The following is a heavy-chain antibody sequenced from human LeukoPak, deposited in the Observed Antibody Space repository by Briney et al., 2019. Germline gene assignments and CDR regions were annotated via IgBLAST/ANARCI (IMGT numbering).Heavy chain of an antibody. CDR1: KFTFSSYW. CDR2: IRYDGSNK. V-gene: IGHV3-30*02. D-gene: IGHD3-22*01. Sequence: GGSLRLSCAASKFTFSSYWMSWVRQAPGKGLEWVAFIRYDGSNKYYADSVKGRFTISRDNSKNTLYLQMNSLRAEDTAVYYCAKGETYYYDSSPPDPVDYWGQGTLVTVSS. CDR3: AKGETYYYDSSPPDPVDY. J-gene: IGHJ4*02.